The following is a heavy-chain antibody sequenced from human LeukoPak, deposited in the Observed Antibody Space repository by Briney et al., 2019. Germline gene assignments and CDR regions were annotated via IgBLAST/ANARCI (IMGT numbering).Heavy chain of an antibody. CDR2: INWNGGST. V-gene: IGHV3-20*01. Sequence: PGGSLRLSCAASGFTFDDYGMSWVRQSPGKGLEWVSGINWNGGSTGYADSVKSRFTISRDNAKNSLYLQMNSLRAEDTALYHCATSQGDYGDPTGDAFDIWGQGTMVTVSS. D-gene: IGHD4-17*01. CDR1: GFTFDDYG. J-gene: IGHJ3*02. CDR3: ATSQGDYGDPTGDAFDI.